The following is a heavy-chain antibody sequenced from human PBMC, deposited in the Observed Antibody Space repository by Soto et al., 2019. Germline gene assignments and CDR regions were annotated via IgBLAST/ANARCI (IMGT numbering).Heavy chain of an antibody. CDR2: FYYSGST. Sequence: SETLSLTCTVSGGSISSYYWSWIRQPPGKGLEWIGYFYYSGSTNYNPSLKSRVTISVDTSKNQFSLKLNSVTAADTAVYYCARGALTTYLDYWGQGTLVTVSS. CDR3: ARGALTTYLDY. V-gene: IGHV4-59*01. J-gene: IGHJ4*02. CDR1: GGSISSYY. D-gene: IGHD4-17*01.